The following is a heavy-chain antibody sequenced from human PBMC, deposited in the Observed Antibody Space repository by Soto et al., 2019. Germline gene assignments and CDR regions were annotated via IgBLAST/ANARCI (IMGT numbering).Heavy chain of an antibody. CDR2: ISAYNGNT. Sequence: ASVKVSCKASGYTFTSYGISWVRQAPGQGLKWMGWISAYNGNTNYAQKLQGRVTMTTDTSTSTAYMELRSLRSDDTAVYYCAREGVAARPYYYYYYGMDVWGQGTTVTVSS. CDR3: AREGVAARPYYYYYYGMDV. J-gene: IGHJ6*02. D-gene: IGHD6-6*01. CDR1: GYTFTSYG. V-gene: IGHV1-18*01.